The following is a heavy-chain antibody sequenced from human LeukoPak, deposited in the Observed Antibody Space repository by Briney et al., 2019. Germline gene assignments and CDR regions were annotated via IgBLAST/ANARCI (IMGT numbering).Heavy chain of an antibody. J-gene: IGHJ6*02. CDR2: INHSGST. CDR1: GGSFSGYY. V-gene: IGHV4-34*01. D-gene: IGHD2-15*01. Sequence: PSETLSLTCAVYGGSFSGYYWSWIRQPPGKGLEWIGEINHSGSTNYNTSLKSRVTISVDTPKNQFSLKLSSVTAADTAVYYCARVRMVAATYYYYYGMDVWGQGTTVTVSS. CDR3: ARVRMVAATYYYYYGMDV.